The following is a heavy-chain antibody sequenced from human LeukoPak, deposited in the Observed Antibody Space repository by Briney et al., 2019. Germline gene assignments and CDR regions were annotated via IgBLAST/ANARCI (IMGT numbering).Heavy chain of an antibody. CDR1: GGSISSGGYY. Sequence: SETLSLTCTVSGGSISSGGYYWSRIRQHPGKGLEWIGYIYYSGSTYYNPSLKSRVTISVDTSKNQFSLKLSSVTAADTAVYYCARDPGIYGMDVWGQGTTVTVSS. J-gene: IGHJ6*02. D-gene: IGHD3-10*01. CDR2: IYYSGST. V-gene: IGHV4-31*03. CDR3: ARDPGIYGMDV.